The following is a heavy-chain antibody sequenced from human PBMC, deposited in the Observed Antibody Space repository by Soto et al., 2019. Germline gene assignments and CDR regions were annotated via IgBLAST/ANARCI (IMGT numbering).Heavy chain of an antibody. CDR3: ARGGYSYGEFDY. J-gene: IGHJ4*02. V-gene: IGHV1-2*02. CDR1: GYTFTGYY. Sequence: ASVKVSCKASGYTFTGYYMHWVRQAPGQGLEWMGWINPKSGDTKHAQRFQGRVTMTRDTSTSTAYMEMSRLRSDDTAVYFCARGGYSYGEFDYWGQGTLVTVSS. CDR2: INPKSGDT. D-gene: IGHD5-18*01.